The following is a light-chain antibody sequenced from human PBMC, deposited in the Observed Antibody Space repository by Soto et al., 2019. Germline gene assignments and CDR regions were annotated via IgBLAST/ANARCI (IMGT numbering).Light chain of an antibody. Sequence: DIQMTQSPSTLSASVGDRVTITCRASQSISSWLAWYQQKPGKAPKLLIYDASSLESGVPSRFSGSGSGTEFTLTISSLQPDDFATYYCQQYNSYPFTVGPGTKVDSK. CDR2: DAS. CDR3: QQYNSYPFT. J-gene: IGKJ3*01. V-gene: IGKV1-5*01. CDR1: QSISSW.